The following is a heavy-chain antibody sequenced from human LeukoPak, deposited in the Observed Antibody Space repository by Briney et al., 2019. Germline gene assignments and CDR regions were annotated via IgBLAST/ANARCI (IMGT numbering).Heavy chain of an antibody. CDR3: ARGQDDYGDYFDD. Sequence: SETLSLTCAVYGGSFSGYYWSWIREPPGKGLEWVGEINHTGSTNYNPSLKSRVTISVDTSKNQFSLKLSSVTAADTAVYYCARGQDDYGDYFDDWGQGTLVTVSS. V-gene: IGHV4-34*01. J-gene: IGHJ4*02. CDR2: INHTGST. D-gene: IGHD4-17*01. CDR1: GGSFSGYY.